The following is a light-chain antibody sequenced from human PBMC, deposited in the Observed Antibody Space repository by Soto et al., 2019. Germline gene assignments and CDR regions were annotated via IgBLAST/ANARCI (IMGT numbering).Light chain of an antibody. Sequence: IQMTQSASSLSASVGTSVTITRRASQGIRDDLTWYQQKLGKAPRVLISGVSSRQSGVPSRFSGSGYGTDFTLTISSLQTEDFATYYCLQDYNYPWTFGQGTKVDIK. V-gene: IGKV1-6*01. CDR1: QGIRDD. J-gene: IGKJ1*01. CDR2: GVS. CDR3: LQDYNYPWT.